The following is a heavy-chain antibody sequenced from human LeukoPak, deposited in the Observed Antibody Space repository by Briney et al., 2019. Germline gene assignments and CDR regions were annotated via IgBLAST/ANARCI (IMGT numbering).Heavy chain of an antibody. D-gene: IGHD3-22*01. V-gene: IGHV3-30*02. CDR3: TYYYDSSGYLDY. CDR1: GFTFSSYG. Sequence: GGSLRLSCAASGFTFSSYGMHWVRQAPGKGLEWVAFIRYDGSNKYYADSVKGRFTISRDNSKNTLYLQMNSLRAEDTAVYYCTYYYDSSGYLDYWGQGTLVTVSS. CDR2: IRYDGSNK. J-gene: IGHJ4*02.